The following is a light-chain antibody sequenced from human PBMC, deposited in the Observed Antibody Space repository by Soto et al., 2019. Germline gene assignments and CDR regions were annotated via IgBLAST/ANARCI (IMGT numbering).Light chain of an antibody. Sequence: DIVMTQSPDSLAVSLGERATINCKSSQSVLYNSNNKNYLAWYQQKPGQPPKLLFYWASVRESGVPDRFSGSGSGADFTLTISSLQAEDVAIYHCQQYYVTPFTFGGGTKVEIK. J-gene: IGKJ4*01. CDR3: QQYYVTPFT. V-gene: IGKV4-1*01. CDR1: QSVLYNSNNKNY. CDR2: WAS.